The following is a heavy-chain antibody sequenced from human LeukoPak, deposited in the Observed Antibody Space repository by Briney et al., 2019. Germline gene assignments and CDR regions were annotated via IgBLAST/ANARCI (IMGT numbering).Heavy chain of an antibody. J-gene: IGHJ4*02. V-gene: IGHV1-2*02. CDR2: INLNSGGT. CDR1: GSTFTGYY. CDR3: ASDSSRGNYSP. D-gene: IGHD1-26*01. Sequence: GASVKLSCKASGSTFTGYYIHWMRQAHAQGLERMGWINLNSGGTYYSQKFQGSVTVTKDTSISTAYMELSGLRSDETAVYYCASDSSRGNYSPWGQGTLVTVSS.